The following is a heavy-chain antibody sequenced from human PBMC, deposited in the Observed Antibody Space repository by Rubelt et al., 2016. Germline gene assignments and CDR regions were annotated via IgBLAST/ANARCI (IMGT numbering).Heavy chain of an antibody. CDR1: GFTVSSNY. J-gene: IGHJ2*01. CDR2: ITWNGGST. V-gene: IGHV3-20*01. Sequence: EVQLVESGGDLIQPGGSLRLACRASGFTVSSNYMNWVRQAPGKGLEWVSGITWNGGSTGYADSVKGRFTISGDNAKNSLYLQRNSLRAEDTGLYDCAGDYSSSDWYFDLWGRGTLVSVSS. D-gene: IGHD6-6*01. CDR3: AGDYSSSDWYFDL.